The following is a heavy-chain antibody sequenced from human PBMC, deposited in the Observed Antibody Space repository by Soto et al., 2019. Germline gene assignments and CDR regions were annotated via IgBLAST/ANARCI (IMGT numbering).Heavy chain of an antibody. Sequence: PGGSLRLSCGASGFTFSGYWMSWVRQAPGKGLEWVANIKQDGSEKYYVDSVKGRFTISRDNAKNSLYLQMNSLRVEDTAVYYCARDRGGYGPPDVWGQGTTVTVSS. CDR1: GFTFSGYW. CDR2: IKQDGSEK. J-gene: IGHJ6*02. CDR3: ARDRGGYGPPDV. V-gene: IGHV3-7*01. D-gene: IGHD3-10*01.